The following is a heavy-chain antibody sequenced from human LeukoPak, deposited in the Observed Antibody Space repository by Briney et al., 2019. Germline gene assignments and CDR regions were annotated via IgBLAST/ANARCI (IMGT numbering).Heavy chain of an antibody. J-gene: IGHJ3*02. CDR1: GYTFTNYG. V-gene: IGHV1-18*01. CDR3: ARVRDYGGNSDAFDI. Sequence: ASVKVSCKASGYTFTNYGINWVRQAPGQGLGWMGWINTYIGNTNYAQKLQGRVTMTTDTSTSTAYMELRSLRSDDTAVYYCARVRDYGGNSDAFDIWGQGTMVTVSS. D-gene: IGHD4-23*01. CDR2: INTYIGNT.